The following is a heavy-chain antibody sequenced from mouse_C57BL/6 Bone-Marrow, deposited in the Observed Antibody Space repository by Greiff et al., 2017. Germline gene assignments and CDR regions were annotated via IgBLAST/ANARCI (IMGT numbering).Heavy chain of an antibody. J-gene: IGHJ1*03. D-gene: IGHD1-1*01. CDR2: INYDGSST. V-gene: IGHV5-16*01. CDR3: ARDAYYYARWYFDV. CDR1: GFTFSDYY. Sequence: EVQLVESEGGLVQPGSSMKLSCTASGFTFSDYYMAWVRQVPEKGLEWVANINYDGSSTYYLDSLKSRFIISRDNAKNILYLQMSSLKSEDTATYYCARDAYYYARWYFDVWGTGTTVTVSS.